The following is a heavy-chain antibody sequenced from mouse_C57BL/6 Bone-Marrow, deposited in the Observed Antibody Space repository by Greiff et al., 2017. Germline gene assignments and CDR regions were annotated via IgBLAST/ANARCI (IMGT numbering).Heavy chain of an antibody. CDR2: LYPGSGST. CDR3: ASYYDGSSSFDV. J-gene: IGHJ1*03. V-gene: IGHV1-55*01. CDR1: GYTFTSYW. Sequence: QFQLQQPGAELVKPGASVTMSCKASGYTFTSYWITWVKQRPGQGLEWIGDLYPGSGSTNYNEKFKSKATLTVDTSSSTAYMQLSSLTSEDSAVYDCASYYDGSSSFDVWGTGTTVTVSS. D-gene: IGHD1-1*01.